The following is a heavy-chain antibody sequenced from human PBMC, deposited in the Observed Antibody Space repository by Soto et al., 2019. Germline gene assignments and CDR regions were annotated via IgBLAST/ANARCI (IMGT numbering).Heavy chain of an antibody. V-gene: IGHV3-30*18. CDR3: AKDSSVTAAGSGGWFDP. D-gene: IGHD6-13*01. CDR1: GFDFNTYG. J-gene: IGHJ5*02. CDR2: ISFDGGSQ. Sequence: ESGGGVVQPGRSLRLSCAASGFDFNTYGLHWVRQAPGKGLEWVAAISFDGGSQYYADSVKGRFTISRDKSNSTLYLQMNSLGAEDTATYFCAKDSSVTAAGSGGWFDPWGPGTLVIVS.